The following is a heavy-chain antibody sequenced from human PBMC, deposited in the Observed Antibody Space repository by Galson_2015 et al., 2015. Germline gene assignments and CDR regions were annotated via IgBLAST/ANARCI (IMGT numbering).Heavy chain of an antibody. CDR1: GFSFSGYW. J-gene: IGHJ4*02. V-gene: IGHV3-7*01. Sequence: SLRLSCAASGFSFSGYWMSWVRQAPGKGLQRVANIKEDGSEKYYVDSVKGRFTISRDNAKNSLYLQMNTLRAEDTAVYYCARDVTRIKIGGQGRLVTVSS. D-gene: IGHD2-2*01. CDR2: IKEDGSEK. CDR3: ARDVTRIKI.